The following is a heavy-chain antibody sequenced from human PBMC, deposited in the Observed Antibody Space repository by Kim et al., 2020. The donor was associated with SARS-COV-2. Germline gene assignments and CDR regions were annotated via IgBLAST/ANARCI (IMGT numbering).Heavy chain of an antibody. V-gene: IGHV1-3*01. Sequence: ASVKVSCKASGYTFTSYAMHWVRQAPGQRLEWMGWINAGNGNTKYSQKFQGRVTITRDTSASTAYMELSSLRSEDTAVYYCARDDVIAVAGTESDYYGMDVWGQGTTVTVSS. J-gene: IGHJ6*02. D-gene: IGHD6-19*01. CDR3: ARDDVIAVAGTESDYYGMDV. CDR2: INAGNGNT. CDR1: GYTFTSYA.